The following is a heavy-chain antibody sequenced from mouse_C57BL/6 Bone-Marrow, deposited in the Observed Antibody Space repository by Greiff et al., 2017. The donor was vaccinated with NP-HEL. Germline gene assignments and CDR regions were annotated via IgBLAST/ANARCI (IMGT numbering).Heavy chain of an antibody. CDR2: IYPRSGNT. CDR1: GYTFTSYG. J-gene: IGHJ1*03. CDR3: ARPLLLRSYFDV. Sequence: QVQLKESGAELARPGASVKLSCKASGYTFTSYGISWVKQRTGQGLEWIGEIYPRSGNTYYNEKFKGKATLTADKSSSTAYMELRSLTSEDSAVYFCARPLLLRSYFDVWGTGTTVTVSS. D-gene: IGHD1-1*01. V-gene: IGHV1-81*01.